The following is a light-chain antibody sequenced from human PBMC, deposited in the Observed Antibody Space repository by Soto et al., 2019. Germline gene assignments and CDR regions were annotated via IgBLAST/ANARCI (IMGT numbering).Light chain of an antibody. J-gene: IGKJ1*01. CDR2: STS. CDR3: QQYGNSPWT. Sequence: VLTQSPGTLSLSPGERATLSCRASQTINSRYLAWYQQKPGQAPRLLIYSTSSRATGIPDRFSGSGSGTEFTLTISRLEPEDFAVYYCQQYGNSPWTFGQGTKVDIK. V-gene: IGKV3-20*01. CDR1: QTINSRY.